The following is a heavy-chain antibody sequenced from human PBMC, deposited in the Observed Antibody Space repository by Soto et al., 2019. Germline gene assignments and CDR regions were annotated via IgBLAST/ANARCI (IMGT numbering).Heavy chain of an antibody. Sequence: GGSLRLSCAASGFTFSSYGIHWVRQPLGKGLEWVAVISYDGSNKYYADSVKGRFTISRDNSKNTLYLQMNSLSAEDTAVYYCAKQNQILQLRSPTSFDIWGQGTMVTVSS. V-gene: IGHV3-30*18. CDR1: GFTFSSYG. J-gene: IGHJ3*02. CDR2: ISYDGSNK. CDR3: AKQNQILQLRSPTSFDI. D-gene: IGHD1-7*01.